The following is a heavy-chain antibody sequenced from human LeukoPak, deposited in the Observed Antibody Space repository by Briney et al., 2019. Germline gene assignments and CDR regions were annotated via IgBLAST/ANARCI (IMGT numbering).Heavy chain of an antibody. CDR1: GGSISSSSYY. J-gene: IGHJ4*02. D-gene: IGHD6-13*01. Sequence: PSETLSLTCTVSGGSISSSSYYWGWIRQPPGKGLEWIGSIYYSGSTYYNPSLKSRVTISVDTSKNQFSLKLSSVTAADTAVYYCARAVSSWAYRFDYWGQGTLVTVSS. CDR3: ARAVSSWAYRFDY. CDR2: IYYSGST. V-gene: IGHV4-39*07.